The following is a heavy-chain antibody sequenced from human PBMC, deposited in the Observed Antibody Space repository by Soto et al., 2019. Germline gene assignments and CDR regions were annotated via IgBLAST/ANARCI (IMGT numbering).Heavy chain of an antibody. CDR1: GFTYISYA. D-gene: IGHD5-18*01. CDR3: ANSDSYGSGMFDY. J-gene: IGHJ4*02. V-gene: IGHV3-23*01. Sequence: PGGSLRLSCAASGFTYISYAMSWVRQAPGKGLEWVSAISGSGGSTYYADSVKGRFTISRDNSKNTLYLQMNSLRAEDTAVYYCANSDSYGSGMFDYWGQGTLVTVSS. CDR2: ISGSGGST.